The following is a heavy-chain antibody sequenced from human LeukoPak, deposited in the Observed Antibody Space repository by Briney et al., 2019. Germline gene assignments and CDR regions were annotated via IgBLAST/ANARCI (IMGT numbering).Heavy chain of an antibody. CDR3: AGLPMSAWELPTHYFDY. J-gene: IGHJ4*02. D-gene: IGHD1-26*01. V-gene: IGHV4-34*01. CDR1: GGSFSGYY. Sequence: SETLSLTCAVYGGSFSGYYWSWIRQPPGKGLEWIGEINHSGSTNYNPSLKSRVTISVDTSKNQFSLKLSSVTAADTAVYYCAGLPMSAWELPTHYFDYWGQGTLVTVSS. CDR2: INHSGST.